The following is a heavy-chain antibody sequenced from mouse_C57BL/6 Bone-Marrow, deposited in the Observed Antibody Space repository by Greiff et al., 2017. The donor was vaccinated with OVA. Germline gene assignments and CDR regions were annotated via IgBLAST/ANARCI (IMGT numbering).Heavy chain of an antibody. CDR3: AREEYSNFWFAY. Sequence: VQLQQPGPELVKPGASVKLSCKASGYTFTDYYMNWVKQSPGKSLEWIGDINPNNGGTSYNQKFKGKATLTVDKSSSTAYMGLRSLTSEESAVYYCAREEYSNFWFAYWGQGTLVTVSA. V-gene: IGHV1-26*01. D-gene: IGHD2-5*01. CDR1: GYTFTDYY. J-gene: IGHJ3*01. CDR2: INPNNGGT.